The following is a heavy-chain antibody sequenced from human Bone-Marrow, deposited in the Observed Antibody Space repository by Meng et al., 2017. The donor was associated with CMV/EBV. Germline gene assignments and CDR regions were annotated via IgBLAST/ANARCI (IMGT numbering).Heavy chain of an antibody. D-gene: IGHD2-2*01. CDR2: IIPIFGTA. CDR3: ARDGCSSTSCYYTSYNWFDP. V-gene: IGHV1-69*05. CDR1: GGTFSSYA. Sequence: VKVSCKASGGTFSSYAISWVRQAPGQGLEWMGGIIPIFGTANYAQKFQGRVTITTDESTSTAYMELSSLRSEDTAVYYCARDGCSSTSCYYTSYNWFDPWGQGTLVTVSS. J-gene: IGHJ5*02.